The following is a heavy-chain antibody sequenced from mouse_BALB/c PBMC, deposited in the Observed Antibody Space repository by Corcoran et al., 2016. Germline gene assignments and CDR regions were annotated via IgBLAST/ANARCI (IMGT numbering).Heavy chain of an antibody. Sequence: QIQLVQSGPELKKPGETVKISCKASGYTFTNYGMNWVKQAPGKGLKWMGWINTYTGEPTYADDFKGRFAFSLETSARTAYLQLNNLKNEDTATYFCTREPYAMDFWGQGTSVTVSS. CDR1: GYTFTNYG. D-gene: IGHD6-1*01. CDR2: INTYTGEP. CDR3: TREPYAMDF. J-gene: IGHJ4*01. V-gene: IGHV9-3-1*01.